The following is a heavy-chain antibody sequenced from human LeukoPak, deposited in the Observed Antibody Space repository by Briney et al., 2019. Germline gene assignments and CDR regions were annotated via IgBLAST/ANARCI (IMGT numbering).Heavy chain of an antibody. J-gene: IGHJ4*02. D-gene: IGHD3-10*01. CDR1: GGTFSSYA. Sequence: ASVKVSCKASGGTFSSYAISWVRQAPGQGLEWMGGIIPIFGTANYAQKFQGRVTITTDESTSTAYMELSSLRSEDTAVYYCAREGVAGLNYFDYWAREPWSPSPQ. CDR3: AREGVAGLNYFDY. V-gene: IGHV1-69*05. CDR2: IIPIFGTA.